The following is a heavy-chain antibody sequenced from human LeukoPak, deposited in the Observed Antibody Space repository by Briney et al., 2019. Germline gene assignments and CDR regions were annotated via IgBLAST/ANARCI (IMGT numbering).Heavy chain of an antibody. D-gene: IGHD4-17*01. V-gene: IGHV3-48*01. J-gene: IGHJ4*02. CDR1: GFTFSSYE. Sequence: GGSLRLSCAASGFTFSSYEMNWVRQAPGKGLEWVSYISSSSSTIYYADSVKGRFIISRDNAKNSLFLQMNSLRAEDTAVYYCAREYGDYDFDYWGQGTLVTVSS. CDR2: ISSSSSTI. CDR3: AREYGDYDFDY.